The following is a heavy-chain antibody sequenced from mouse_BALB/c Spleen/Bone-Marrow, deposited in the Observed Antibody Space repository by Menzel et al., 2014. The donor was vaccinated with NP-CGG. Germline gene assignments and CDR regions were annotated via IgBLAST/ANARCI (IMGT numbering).Heavy chain of an antibody. CDR3: GRGNYGSSYAMDY. CDR2: IYPVSGET. CDR1: GYTFTDHI. J-gene: IGHJ4*01. V-gene: IGHV1-11*01. Sequence: LMESGAELASPGASVTLSCKASGYTFTDHIMNWVKKRPGQGLEWIGRIYPVSGETNYNQKFMGKATLSVDRSSSTVYMVLNSLTSEDPAVYYCGRGNYGSSYAMDYWGQGTSVTDSS. D-gene: IGHD1-1*01.